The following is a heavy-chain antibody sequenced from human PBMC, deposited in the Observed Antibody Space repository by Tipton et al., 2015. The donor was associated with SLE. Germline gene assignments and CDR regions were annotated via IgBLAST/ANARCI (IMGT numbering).Heavy chain of an antibody. J-gene: IGHJ3*02. CDR2: IYSGFT. CDR3: ARELDTFDI. CDR1: GDSLTSGSHY. V-gene: IGHV4-61*02. Sequence: TLSLTCTISGDSLTSGSHYWSWIRQPAGKGLEWIGRIYSGFTTYNPSLNSRATMSVDTSKNHFSLKLISVTAADTAVYYCARELDTFDIWGQGTMVTVSS.